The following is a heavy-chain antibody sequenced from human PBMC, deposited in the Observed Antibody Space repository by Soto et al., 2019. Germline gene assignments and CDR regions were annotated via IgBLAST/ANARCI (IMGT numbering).Heavy chain of an antibody. V-gene: IGHV3-21*01. Sequence: EVQLVESGGGLVKPGGSLRLSCAASGFTFSSYSMNWVRQAPGKGLEWVSSISSSSSYIYYADSVKGRFTISRDNAKTSLYRKINSLRAEDTAVYYCARDQPGYSYGYGLGYWGQGTLVTVSS. D-gene: IGHD5-18*01. CDR2: ISSSSSYI. CDR1: GFTFSSYS. J-gene: IGHJ4*02. CDR3: ARDQPGYSYGYGLGY.